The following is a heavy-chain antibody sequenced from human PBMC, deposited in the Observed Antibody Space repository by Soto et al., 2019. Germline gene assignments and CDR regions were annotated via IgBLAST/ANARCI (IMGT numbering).Heavy chain of an antibody. CDR2: ISYDGSNK. D-gene: IGHD4-17*01. Sequence: QVQLVESGGGVVQPGRSLRLSCAASGFTFSSYAMHWVRQAPGKGLEWVAVISYDGSNKYYADSVKGRFTISRDNSKNTLYLQMNSLRAEDTAVYYCARDGDYGIYYYYYGMDVWGQGTTVTVSS. J-gene: IGHJ6*02. CDR3: ARDGDYGIYYYYYGMDV. V-gene: IGHV3-30-3*01. CDR1: GFTFSSYA.